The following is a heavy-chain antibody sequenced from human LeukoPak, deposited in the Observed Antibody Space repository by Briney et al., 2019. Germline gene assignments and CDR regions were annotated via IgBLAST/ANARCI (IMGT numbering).Heavy chain of an antibody. D-gene: IGHD3-3*01. CDR2: IYYSGST. CDR3: ARNDFWSGYYPYNWFDP. J-gene: IGHJ5*02. CDR1: GGSISSSSYY. V-gene: IGHV4-39*01. Sequence: SETLSLTCTVAGGSISSSSYYWGWIRQPPGKGLEWIGSIYYSGSTYYNPSLKSRVTISADTSKNQFSLKLSSVTAADTAVYYCARNDFWSGYYPYNWFDPWGQGTLVTVSS.